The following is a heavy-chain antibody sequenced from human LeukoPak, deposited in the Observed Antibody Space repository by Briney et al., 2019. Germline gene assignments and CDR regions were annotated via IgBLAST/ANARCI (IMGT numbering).Heavy chain of an antibody. D-gene: IGHD1-26*01. Sequence: SQTLSLTCAISGDSVSSNSAAWNWFRQSPSRGLEWLGRTHYRSKWLYVKSRITIIPDTSKNQFSLLLNSVTPEDTAVYFCARGVVGATPYDYWGQGTLVTVSS. V-gene: IGHV6-1*01. J-gene: IGHJ4*02. CDR2: THYRSKW. CDR1: GDSVSSNSAA. CDR3: ARGVVGATPYDY.